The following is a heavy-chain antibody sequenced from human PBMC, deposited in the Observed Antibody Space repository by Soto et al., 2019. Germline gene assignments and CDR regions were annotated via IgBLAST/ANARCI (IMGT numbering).Heavy chain of an antibody. CDR2: INPSGGST. V-gene: IGHV1-46*01. CDR1: GYTFTSYY. Sequence: ASVKVSCKASGYTFTSYYMHWVRQAPGQGLEWMGIINPSGGSTSYALKFQGRVTMTRDTSTSTVYMELSSLRSEDTAVYYCARDIPHLVAAMWYYYYGMDVWGQGTTVTVSS. CDR3: ARDIPHLVAAMWYYYYGMDV. D-gene: IGHD5-12*01. J-gene: IGHJ6*02.